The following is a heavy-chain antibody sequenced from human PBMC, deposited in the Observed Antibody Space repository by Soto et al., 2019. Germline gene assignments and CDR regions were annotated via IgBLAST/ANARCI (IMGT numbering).Heavy chain of an antibody. Sequence: QVQLVQSGLEVKNPGASVKVSCKASGYTFMSYGIGWVRQAPGQGLEWMGWITVNSGNTNYPQKFQGRVTMTTDTPQSTAYMEWRSLPSDDTAVYYCARGLGGGWYHFDFWGQGTLVTVSS. CDR3: ARGLGGGWYHFDF. D-gene: IGHD6-19*01. CDR2: ITVNSGNT. V-gene: IGHV1-18*01. J-gene: IGHJ4*02. CDR1: GYTFMSYG.